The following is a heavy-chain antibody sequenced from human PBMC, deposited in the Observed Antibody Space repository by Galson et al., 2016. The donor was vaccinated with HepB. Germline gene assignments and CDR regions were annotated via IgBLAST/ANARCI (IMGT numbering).Heavy chain of an antibody. V-gene: IGHV3-74*01. D-gene: IGHD1-26*01. CDR1: GFTFSDYW. CDR2: INSDGSIT. Sequence: SLRLSCAASGFTFSDYWMHWVRQVPGKGLAWVSHINSDGSITSYADSVKGRLTISRDNSKNTLYLQMNSLRAEDTAVYFCAKDYSGSYPIYYFDYWGQGTLVTVSS. J-gene: IGHJ4*02. CDR3: AKDYSGSYPIYYFDY.